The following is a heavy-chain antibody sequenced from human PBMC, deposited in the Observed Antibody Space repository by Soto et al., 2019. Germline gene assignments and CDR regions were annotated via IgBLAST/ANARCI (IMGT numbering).Heavy chain of an antibody. D-gene: IGHD1-7*01. CDR2: ISSSGSTI. J-gene: IGHJ6*02. V-gene: IGHV3-48*03. CDR3: ARVELYYYGMDV. CDR1: GFTFSSYE. Sequence: GGSLRLSCAASGFTFSSYEMNWVRQAPGKGLEWVSYISSSGSTIYYADSVKGRFTISRDNAKNSRYLQMNSLRAEDTAVYYRARVELYYYGMDVWGQGTTVTVSS.